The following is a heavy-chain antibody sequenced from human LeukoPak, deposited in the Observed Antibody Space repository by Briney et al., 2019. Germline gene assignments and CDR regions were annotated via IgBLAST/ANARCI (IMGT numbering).Heavy chain of an antibody. CDR3: AREGEYCSSTSCGRGYFDY. Sequence: SQTLSLTCTVSGGSLSSGGYYWSRIRQHPGKGLEWIGYIYYSGSTYYNPSLKSRVTISVDTSKNQFSLKLSSVTAADTAVYYCAREGEYCSSTSCGRGYFDYWGQGTLVTVSS. CDR1: GGSLSSGGYY. V-gene: IGHV4-31*03. D-gene: IGHD2-2*01. CDR2: IYYSGST. J-gene: IGHJ4*02.